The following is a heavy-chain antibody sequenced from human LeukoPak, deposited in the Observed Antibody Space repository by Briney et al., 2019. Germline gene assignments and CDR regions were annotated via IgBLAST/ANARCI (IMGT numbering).Heavy chain of an antibody. CDR2: IHYSEST. CDR1: GGPIRSYY. Sequence: PSETLSLTCTVSGGPIRSYYWSWMRQPPGKGLEWIGYIHYSESTNFNPSLKSRVAIAVDTSKNQFSLSMRSVTAADTAVYYCARVSAAGMEFHYGMDVWGQGTTVFVSS. CDR3: ARVSAAGMEFHYGMDV. J-gene: IGHJ6*02. V-gene: IGHV4-59*01. D-gene: IGHD6-13*01.